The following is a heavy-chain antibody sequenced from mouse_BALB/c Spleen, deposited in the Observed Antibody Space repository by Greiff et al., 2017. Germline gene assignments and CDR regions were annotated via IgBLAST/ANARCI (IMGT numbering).Heavy chain of an antibody. J-gene: IGHJ4*01. Sequence: VQLQQSGPELVKPGASVKMSCKASGYTFTSYVMHWVKQKPGQGLEWIGYINPYNDGTKYNEKFKGKATLTSDKSSSTAYMELSSLTSEDSAVYYCAREGGTTVVRAIDYWGQGTSVTVSS. CDR1: GYTFTSYV. V-gene: IGHV1-14*01. CDR3: AREGGTTVVRAIDY. CDR2: INPYNDGT. D-gene: IGHD1-1*01.